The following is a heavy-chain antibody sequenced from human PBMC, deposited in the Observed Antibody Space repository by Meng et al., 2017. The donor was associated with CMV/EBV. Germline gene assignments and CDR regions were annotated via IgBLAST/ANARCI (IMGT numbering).Heavy chain of an antibody. V-gene: IGHV4-39*07. Sequence: LQLRRCGLGLVKPPAPLPLAGTVSGGSISSSGYDWGWIRQPPGKGLEWIGSIYYSGSTYYNPSLKSRVTISVDTSKNQFSLKLSSVTAADTAVYYCASLGAYSSGPFDYWGQGTLVTVSS. CDR1: GGSISSSGYD. CDR3: ASLGAYSSGPFDY. CDR2: IYYSGST. D-gene: IGHD3-22*01. J-gene: IGHJ4*02.